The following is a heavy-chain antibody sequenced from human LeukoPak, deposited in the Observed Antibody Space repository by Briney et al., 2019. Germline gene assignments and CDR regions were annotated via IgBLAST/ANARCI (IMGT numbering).Heavy chain of an antibody. CDR1: RFTFINYS. V-gene: IGHV3-48*01. Sequence: GGSLRLSCAASRFTFINYSMNWVRQAPGKGLEWVSYISGSSNTICYADSVKGRFTISRDNAKNSLYLQMNSLRAEDTAVYYCARDQAPPYCTSASCRRFDYWGQGTLVTVSS. J-gene: IGHJ4*02. CDR2: ISGSSNTI. D-gene: IGHD2-2*01. CDR3: ARDQAPPYCTSASCRRFDY.